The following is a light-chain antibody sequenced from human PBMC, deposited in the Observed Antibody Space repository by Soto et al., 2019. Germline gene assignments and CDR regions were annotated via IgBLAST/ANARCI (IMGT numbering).Light chain of an antibody. V-gene: IGKV1-17*01. CDR3: QQYYSYPLT. J-gene: IGKJ4*01. CDR1: QDINSY. CDR2: AAS. Sequence: DIQMTQSPTSLSASVGDRVTITCRASQDINSYLNWYQHKPGKSPKLLIYAASTLQSGVPSRFSGSGSGTDFTLTISCLQSEDFATYYCQQYYSYPLTFGGGTKV.